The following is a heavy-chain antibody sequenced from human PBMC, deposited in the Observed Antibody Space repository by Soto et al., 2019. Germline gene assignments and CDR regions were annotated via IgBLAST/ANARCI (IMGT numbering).Heavy chain of an antibody. CDR3: VKAAARFCGGGRSCPPS. Sequence: EVHLLESGGGLVQPGGSLRLSCAASGFTFRSYVMSWVRQAPGKGLEWVSAINGGGSTTYYAEFVKGRFTISRDNGENTVELHLTSLTAEDTAIYYCVKAAARFCGGGRSCPPSGGQGTLVTVSS. V-gene: IGHV3-23*01. CDR2: INGGGSTT. J-gene: IGHJ4*02. CDR1: GFTFRSYV. D-gene: IGHD2-21*01.